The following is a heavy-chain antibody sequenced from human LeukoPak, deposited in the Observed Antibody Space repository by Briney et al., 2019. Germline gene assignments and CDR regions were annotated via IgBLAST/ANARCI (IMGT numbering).Heavy chain of an antibody. Sequence: ASVKVSCKASGYTFTSYGISWVRQAPGQGLEWMGWISAYNGNTNYAQKLQGRVTMTTDTSTSTACMELRSLRSDDTAVYYCASGYYYDSSGPSPYGMDVWGQGTTVTVSS. J-gene: IGHJ6*02. CDR2: ISAYNGNT. V-gene: IGHV1-18*01. CDR3: ASGYYYDSSGPSPYGMDV. CDR1: GYTFTSYG. D-gene: IGHD3-22*01.